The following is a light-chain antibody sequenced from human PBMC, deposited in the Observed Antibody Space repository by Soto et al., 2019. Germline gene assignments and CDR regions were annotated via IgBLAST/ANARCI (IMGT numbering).Light chain of an antibody. CDR3: QSYDSSLSGYV. CDR2: GNS. J-gene: IGLJ1*01. V-gene: IGLV1-40*01. Sequence: QSVLTQPPSVSGAPGQRVTISCTGSSSNIGACYDVHWYQQLPGTAPILLIYGNSIRPSGVPYRFSGSKSGTSASLAIIGLQAEDEADYYCQSYDSSLSGYVFGTGTKVTVL. CDR1: SSNIGACYD.